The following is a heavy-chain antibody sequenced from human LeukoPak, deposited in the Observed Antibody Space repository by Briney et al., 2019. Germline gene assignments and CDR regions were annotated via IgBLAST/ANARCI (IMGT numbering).Heavy chain of an antibody. CDR1: GGSISSYY. D-gene: IGHD3-22*01. Sequence: SETLSLTCTVSGGSISSYYWSWIRQPPGKGLEWIGYIYYSGSTNYNPSLKSRVTISVDTSKNQFSLKLSSVTAADTAVYYCARVRSSGYPPPPAFDYWAREPWSPSPQ. CDR2: IYYSGST. J-gene: IGHJ4*02. V-gene: IGHV4-59*01. CDR3: ARVRSSGYPPPPAFDY.